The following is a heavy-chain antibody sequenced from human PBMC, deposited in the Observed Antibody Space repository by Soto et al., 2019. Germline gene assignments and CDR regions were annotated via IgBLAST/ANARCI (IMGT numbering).Heavy chain of an antibody. CDR1: GFSFSSHS. D-gene: IGHD2-15*01. V-gene: IGHV3-48*02. Sequence: PGGSLRLSCAASGFSFSSHSMNWVRQAPGKGLEWVSYITSDSTTIYYADSMQGRFIISRDNAKNSLYLQMNSLRDEDTAVYYCARAFKSVAASNMDVWGKGTTVTVSS. J-gene: IGHJ6*03. CDR3: ARAFKSVAASNMDV. CDR2: ITSDSTTI.